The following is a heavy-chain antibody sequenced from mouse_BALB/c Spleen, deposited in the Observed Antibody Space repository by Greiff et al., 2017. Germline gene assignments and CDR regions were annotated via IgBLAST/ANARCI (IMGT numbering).Heavy chain of an antibody. J-gene: IGHJ1*01. V-gene: IGHV5-17*02. CDR1: GFTFSSFG. CDR2: ISSGSSTI. Sequence: EVKLQESGGGLVQPGGSRKLSCAASGFTFSSFGMHWVRQAPEKGLEWVAYISSGSSTIYYADTVKGRFTISRDNPKNTLFLQMTSLRSEDTAMYYCARGNYGSREDFDVWGAGTTVTVSS. CDR3: ARGNYGSREDFDV. D-gene: IGHD1-1*01.